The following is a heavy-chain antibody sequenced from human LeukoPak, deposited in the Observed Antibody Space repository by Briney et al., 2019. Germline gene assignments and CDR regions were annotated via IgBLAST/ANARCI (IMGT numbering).Heavy chain of an antibody. V-gene: IGHV1-46*01. Sequence: ASVKVSCKASGYTFIDYYMHWVRQAPGQGLEWMGIINPSGGSTSSAQKFQGRVTMTRDTSTSTVYMELSSLRSEDTAVYYCARDRGNRIPNYGMDVWGQGTTVTVSS. CDR2: INPSGGST. J-gene: IGHJ6*02. CDR1: GYTFIDYY. D-gene: IGHD3-10*01. CDR3: ARDRGNRIPNYGMDV.